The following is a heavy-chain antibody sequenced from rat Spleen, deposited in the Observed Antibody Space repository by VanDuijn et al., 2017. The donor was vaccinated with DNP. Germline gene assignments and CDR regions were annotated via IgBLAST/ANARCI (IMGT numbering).Heavy chain of an antibody. CDR3: ARHTTVATYFDY. CDR1: GFSLTIYN. D-gene: IGHD1-3*01. Sequence: QVQLKESGPGLVQPSQTLSLTCTVAGFSLTIYNVYWVRQPPGKGLEWMGTMWNGGGTDYNSAFKSRLSISRDTSKSQVFLKMNSLQTDDTAKYCCARHTTVATYFDYWGQGVMVTVSS. V-gene: IGHV2-41*01. CDR2: MWNGGGT. J-gene: IGHJ2*01.